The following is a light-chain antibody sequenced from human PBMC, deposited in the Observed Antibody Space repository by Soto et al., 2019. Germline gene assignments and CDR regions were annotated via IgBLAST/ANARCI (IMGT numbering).Light chain of an antibody. J-gene: IGKJ1*01. CDR2: SSF. CDR3: QQAKTFPLT. V-gene: IGKV1-12*01. CDR1: QDINTW. Sequence: DIPMTQSPSSVSASVGDRVTITCRANQDINTWLVWYQQKPGKAPNLLISSSFSLQSGVPSRFSGSVSGTDFTLTITSLQPEDFATYYCQQAKTFPLTFGQGTKVEMK.